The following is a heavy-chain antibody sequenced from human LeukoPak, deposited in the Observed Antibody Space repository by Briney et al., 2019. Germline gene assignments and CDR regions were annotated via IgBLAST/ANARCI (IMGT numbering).Heavy chain of an antibody. CDR1: GLTVSNSH. D-gene: IGHD3-3*01. CDR2: IYSGVTM. Sequence: PGGSLRLSCAASGLTVSNSHMSWIRQAPGKGLEWVSVIYSGVTMYYADSVKGRFTISRDNSKNTLHLQMNSLRAEDTAVYYCAKVISYDFWSGYFSFDYWGQGTLVTASS. V-gene: IGHV3-53*01. CDR3: AKVISYDFWSGYFSFDY. J-gene: IGHJ4*02.